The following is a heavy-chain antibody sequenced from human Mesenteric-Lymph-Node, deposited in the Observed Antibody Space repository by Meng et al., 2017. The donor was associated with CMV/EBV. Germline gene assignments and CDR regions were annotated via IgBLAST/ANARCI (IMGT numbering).Heavy chain of an antibody. CDR3: ARRPEYSSGFYRWDL. D-gene: IGHD6-19*01. CDR2: IHYTGNT. V-gene: IGHV4-39*01. CDR1: GSISSGIYY. J-gene: IGHJ5*02. Sequence: GSISSGIYYWGWIRQPTGRGLEWIASIHYTGNTYYNSSLKSRVTISVDTSNNQFSLKLSSVTATDTAVYYCARRPEYSSGFYRWDLWGQGTLVTVSS.